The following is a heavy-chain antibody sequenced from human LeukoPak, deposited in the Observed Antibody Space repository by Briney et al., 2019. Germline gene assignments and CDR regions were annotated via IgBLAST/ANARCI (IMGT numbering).Heavy chain of an antibody. CDR1: GGSISSSSYS. V-gene: IGHV4-39*07. CDR2: IYYRGST. CDR3: ARGETPGSFFDY. Sequence: SETLSLTCTVSGGSISSSSYSWGVIRQPPGTGLEWIANIYYRGSTSYNPSLKSRVTISVDTSKNQFSLKLTSVTAADTAVYYCARGETPGSFFDYWGQGTLVTVSS. J-gene: IGHJ4*02. D-gene: IGHD3-10*01.